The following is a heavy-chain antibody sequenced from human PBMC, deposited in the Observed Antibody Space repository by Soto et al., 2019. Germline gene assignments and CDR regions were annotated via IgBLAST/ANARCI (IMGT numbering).Heavy chain of an antibody. D-gene: IGHD3-9*01. CDR1: GGSFSGYY. Sequence: PWETLSLTGAVYGGSFSGYYWSWIRQPPGKGLEWIGEINHSGSTNYNPSLKSRVTISVDTSKNQFSLKLSSVTAADTAVYYCARRGLRYLVYGMDVWGQGTTVTVSS. V-gene: IGHV4-34*01. CDR2: INHSGST. J-gene: IGHJ6*02. CDR3: ARRGLRYLVYGMDV.